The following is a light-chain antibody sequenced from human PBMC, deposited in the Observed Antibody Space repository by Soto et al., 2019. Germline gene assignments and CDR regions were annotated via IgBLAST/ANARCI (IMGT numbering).Light chain of an antibody. J-gene: IGLJ3*02. CDR3: AAWDDSLNAWV. CDR2: SNN. Sequence: QAVVTQPPSASGTPGQRVTISCSGSRSNIGSNTVNWYQQVPGTAPKLLIYSNNQRPSGVPDRFSGSKSGTSASLAISGLQSEDETDYYCAAWDDSLNAWVFGGGTKLTVL. V-gene: IGLV1-44*01. CDR1: RSNIGSNT.